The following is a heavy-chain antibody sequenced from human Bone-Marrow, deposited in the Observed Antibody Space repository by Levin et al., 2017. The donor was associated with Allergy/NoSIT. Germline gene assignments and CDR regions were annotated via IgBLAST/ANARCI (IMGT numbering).Heavy chain of an antibody. CDR2: MNPKSGGS. J-gene: IGHJ3*01. CDR1: GDNFLNYD. CDR3: AGGVLQAWGNAFDL. V-gene: IGHV1-8*01. Sequence: ASVKVSCKTSGDNFLNYDFNWVRQAAGQGLEWMGWMNPKSGGSGYSQKLQGRVRLTANTSMSTVYMQLSSLRSDDTAVYFCAGGVLQAWGNAFDLWGQGTLVTVSS. D-gene: IGHD2-15*01.